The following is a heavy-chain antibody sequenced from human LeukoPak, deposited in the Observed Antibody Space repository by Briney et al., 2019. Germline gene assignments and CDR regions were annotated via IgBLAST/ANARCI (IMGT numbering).Heavy chain of an antibody. D-gene: IGHD2-2*01. V-gene: IGHV5-51*01. J-gene: IGHJ4*02. CDR3: ARRQGCSSTSCPPDY. Sequence: GESLKISCRGSGYSFTTYWIGWVRQMPGKGLEWMGIIYPGDSDTRYTPSFQGQVTMSADKSINTAYLQWSSLKASDTAIYYCARRQGCSSTSCPPDYWGRGTLVTVSP. CDR1: GYSFTTYW. CDR2: IYPGDSDT.